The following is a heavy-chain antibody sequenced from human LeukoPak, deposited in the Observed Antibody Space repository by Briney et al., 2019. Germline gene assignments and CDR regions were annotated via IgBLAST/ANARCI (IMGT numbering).Heavy chain of an antibody. D-gene: IGHD3-3*01. Sequence: SSETLSLTCTVSGGSISSSSYYWGWIRQPPGKGLKWIGSIYYSGSTYYNPSLKSRVTISVDTSKNQFSLKLSSVTAADTAVYYCARARQNDFWSGYLGNGGQYYFDYWGQGTLVTVSS. CDR3: ARARQNDFWSGYLGNGGQYYFDY. CDR2: IYYSGST. J-gene: IGHJ4*02. CDR1: GGSISSSSYY. V-gene: IGHV4-39*01.